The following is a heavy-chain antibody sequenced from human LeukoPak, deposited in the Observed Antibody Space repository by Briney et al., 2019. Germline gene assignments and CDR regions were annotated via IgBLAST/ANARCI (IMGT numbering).Heavy chain of an antibody. Sequence: ASVKVSCKASGYTFTSYYMHWVRQAPGQGLEWMGIINPSGGSTSYAQKFQGRVTMTRDTSTSTVYMELSSLRSEDTAVYYRARDRRYSGSYYGGYYYYGMDVWGQGTTVTVSS. CDR3: ARDRRYSGSYYGGYYYYGMDV. V-gene: IGHV1-46*01. CDR1: GYTFTSYY. D-gene: IGHD1-26*01. CDR2: INPSGGST. J-gene: IGHJ6*02.